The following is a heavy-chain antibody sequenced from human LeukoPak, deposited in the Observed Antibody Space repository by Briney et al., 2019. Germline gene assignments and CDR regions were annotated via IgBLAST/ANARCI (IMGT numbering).Heavy chain of an antibody. Sequence: ASVKVSCKASGYTFTSYGISWVRQAPGQGLEWMGWISAYNGNTNYAQKLQGRVTMTTDTSTSTAYMELRSLRSDDTAVYYCARGTAGDYGSGRDWFDPWGQGTLVTVSS. D-gene: IGHD3-10*01. J-gene: IGHJ5*02. CDR2: ISAYNGNT. CDR3: ARGTAGDYGSGRDWFDP. V-gene: IGHV1-18*01. CDR1: GYTFTSYG.